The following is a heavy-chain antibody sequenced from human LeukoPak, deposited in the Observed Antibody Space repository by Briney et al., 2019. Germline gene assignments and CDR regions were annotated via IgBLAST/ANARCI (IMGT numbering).Heavy chain of an antibody. CDR3: ARDGTSTDDY. CDR1: GYTCSNFS. J-gene: IGHJ4*02. CDR2: ISGNNDNP. D-gene: IGHD2-2*01. V-gene: IGHV1-18*01. Sequence: GASVKVSCKGSGYTCSNFSISWVRQAPGQGLELMGCISGNNDNPNYGQKFQGRLTLTTDSSTSTPYMELRNLRSDDTAVYYCARDGTSTDDYWRQGTLVSVSS.